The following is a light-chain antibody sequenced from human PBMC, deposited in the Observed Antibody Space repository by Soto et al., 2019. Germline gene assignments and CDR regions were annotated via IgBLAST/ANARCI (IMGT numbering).Light chain of an antibody. Sequence: EIVLTQSPGTLSLSPGERGTLSCRASQSVSSGYLAWYQQKPGQAPRLLIYNASSRATGIPDRFSGSGSGTDFTLTISRLEPEDFALYYCQQYGNSPRTFGQGTKVDIK. J-gene: IGKJ1*01. CDR1: QSVSSGY. CDR2: NAS. CDR3: QQYGNSPRT. V-gene: IGKV3-20*01.